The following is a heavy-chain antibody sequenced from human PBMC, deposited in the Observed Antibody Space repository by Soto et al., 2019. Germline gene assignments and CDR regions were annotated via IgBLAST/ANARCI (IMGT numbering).Heavy chain of an antibody. Sequence: AQLVESGGGLVQPGGSLRLSCAASGFTFSNYWMHWVRQVPGQGPVWVSRLNRDGSRTDYADSVRGRFTISRDNARNTLYLQMNSLRAEDTAMYYCARDLGGAGSYWGQGTLVTVSS. V-gene: IGHV3-74*01. CDR2: LNRDGSRT. CDR1: GFTFSNYW. D-gene: IGHD1-26*01. J-gene: IGHJ4*02. CDR3: ARDLGGAGSY.